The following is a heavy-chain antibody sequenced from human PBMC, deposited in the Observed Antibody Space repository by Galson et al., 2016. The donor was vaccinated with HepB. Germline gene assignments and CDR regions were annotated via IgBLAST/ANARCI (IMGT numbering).Heavy chain of an antibody. CDR1: AYTFTSYG. D-gene: IGHD3-10*01. Sequence: QSGAEVKKPGASVKVSCQASAYTFTSYGLNWVRQAPGQGLEWMGWISTYNGNTKYAQRLQGRVTMTTNTSTNIAYMELRSLRSDDTAVYYCARDRRSRWFGELSKGYLDYWGQGTLVTVSS. V-gene: IGHV1-18*04. J-gene: IGHJ4*02. CDR3: ARDRRSRWFGELSKGYLDY. CDR2: ISTYNGNT.